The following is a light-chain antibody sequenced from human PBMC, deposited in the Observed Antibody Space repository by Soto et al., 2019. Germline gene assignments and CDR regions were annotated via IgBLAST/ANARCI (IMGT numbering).Light chain of an antibody. CDR1: QSVSSY. J-gene: IGKJ1*01. CDR2: DAS. Sequence: EIVLTQSPGILSLSPGERATLSCRASQSVSSYLAWYQQKPGQAPRLLIYDASNRATGIPARFSGSGSGTDFTLTISSLEPEDFAVYYCQQRSNWTFGQGTKVDIK. CDR3: QQRSNWT. V-gene: IGKV3-11*01.